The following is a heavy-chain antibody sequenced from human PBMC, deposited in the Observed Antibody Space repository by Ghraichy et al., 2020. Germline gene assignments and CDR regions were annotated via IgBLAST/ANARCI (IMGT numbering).Heavy chain of an antibody. V-gene: IGHV4-61*01. J-gene: IGHJ4*02. CDR1: GGSVSSSSYY. CDR2: IHHSGRT. D-gene: IGHD6-13*01. CDR3: ASLRSSPWTFDD. Sequence: SETLSLTCTVSGGSVSSSSYYWSWIRQPPGMGLEWIGYIHHSGRTNYSPSLNSRITISVDTSKNQFSLRLSSVTAADTAVYYCASLRSSPWTFDDWGQGTLVTVSS.